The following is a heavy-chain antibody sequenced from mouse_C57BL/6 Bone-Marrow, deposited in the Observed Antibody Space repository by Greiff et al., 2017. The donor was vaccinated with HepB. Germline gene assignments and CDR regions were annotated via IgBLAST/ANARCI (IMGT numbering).Heavy chain of an antibody. Sequence: EVQVVESGGGLVQPGGSLKLSCAASGFTFSDYYMYWVRQTPEKRLEWVAYISNGGGSTYYPDTLKGRFTISRDNAKNTLYLQMSRLKSEDTAMYYCARALYYYGWFAYWGQGTLVTVSA. D-gene: IGHD1-1*01. CDR1: GFTFSDYY. J-gene: IGHJ3*01. V-gene: IGHV5-12*01. CDR2: ISNGGGST. CDR3: ARALYYYGWFAY.